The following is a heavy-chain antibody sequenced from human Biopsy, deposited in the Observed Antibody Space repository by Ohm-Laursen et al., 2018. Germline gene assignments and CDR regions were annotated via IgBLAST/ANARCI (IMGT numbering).Heavy chain of an antibody. Sequence: SLRLSCTASGFTLSGNKINWVCHAPGKGMEWVSSISGSSTYIYYADSVKGRFPISRDNGKNSLSLQMNSLRAVDTAVYYCATSGAADSWGNDYGMDVWGQGTTVTVSS. D-gene: IGHD3-16*01. CDR2: ISGSSTYI. CDR1: GFTLSGNK. V-gene: IGHV3-21*01. CDR3: ATSGAADSWGNDYGMDV. J-gene: IGHJ6*02.